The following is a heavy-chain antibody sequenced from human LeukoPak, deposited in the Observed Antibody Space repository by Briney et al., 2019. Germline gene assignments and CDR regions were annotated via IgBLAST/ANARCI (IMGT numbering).Heavy chain of an antibody. V-gene: IGHV3-23*01. CDR1: GFTFRSYA. J-gene: IGHJ4*02. CDR2: ISGSGGST. Sequence: QTGGSLRLSCAASGFTFRSYAMSWVRQAPGKGLEWGSAISGSGGSTYYADSVKGRFTISRENSKNTLYLQMNSLRAEDTAVYYGAKDLRTIFGVVSSGYDYWGQGTLVTVSS. D-gene: IGHD3-3*01. CDR3: AKDLRTIFGVVSSGYDY.